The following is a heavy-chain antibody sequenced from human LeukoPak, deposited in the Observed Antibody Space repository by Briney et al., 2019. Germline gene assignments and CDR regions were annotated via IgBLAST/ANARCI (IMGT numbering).Heavy chain of an antibody. CDR3: AKSFDFSNGHSPILTPFDS. CDR2: ISARGIST. D-gene: IGHD3-3*01. Sequence: PGGSLRLSCAASGFTFSSSAMSWVRQAPGKGLEWASSISARGISTYYADSVKGRFTISSDNCKNTLYLQMNSLRGDDIGVYYCAKSFDFSNGHSPILTPFDSGGQGTLVSVSS. J-gene: IGHJ4*02. CDR1: GFTFSSSA. V-gene: IGHV3-23*01.